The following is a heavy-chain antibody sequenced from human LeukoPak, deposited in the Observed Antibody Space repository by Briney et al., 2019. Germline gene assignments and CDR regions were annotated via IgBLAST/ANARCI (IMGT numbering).Heavy chain of an antibody. V-gene: IGHV4-59*01. CDR1: GGSISSYY. D-gene: IGHD6-13*01. CDR2: IYYSGST. Sequence: PSETLSLTCTVPGGSISSYYWSWIRQPPGKGLEWIGYIYYSGSTNYNPSLKSRVTISVDTSKNQFSLKLSSVTAADTAVYYCARSHSSSWYFGAFDIWGQGTMVTVSS. CDR3: ARSHSSSWYFGAFDI. J-gene: IGHJ3*02.